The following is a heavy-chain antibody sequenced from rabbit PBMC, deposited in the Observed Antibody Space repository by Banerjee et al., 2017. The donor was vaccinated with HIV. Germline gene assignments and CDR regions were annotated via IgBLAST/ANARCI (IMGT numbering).Heavy chain of an antibody. CDR2: IYAGSGGST. J-gene: IGHJ4*01. D-gene: IGHD4-1*01. CDR3: ARDIYSNNL. CDR1: GFSFSDSYC. V-gene: IGHV1S40*01. Sequence: QSLEESGGGLVQPEGSLTLTCTASGFSFSDSYCLSWVRQAPGKGPEWIGCIYAGSGGSTYYASWAKGRFTISKTSSTTVTLQMTSLTAADTATYFCARDIYSNNLWGPGTLVTVS.